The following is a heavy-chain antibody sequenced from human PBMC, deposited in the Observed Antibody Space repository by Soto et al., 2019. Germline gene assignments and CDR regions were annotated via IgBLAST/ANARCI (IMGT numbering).Heavy chain of an antibody. CDR2: ISPRSNYR. Sequence: GGSLRLCCAASGVSLIDHYMSWIRQAPGKGLEWLSYISPRSNYREYADSVKGRHTISRDNAKKSLFLQMNSLTAEDTGVYYCVRAGGGGQFDSWGQGTLVTV. D-gene: IGHD2-15*01. CDR3: VRAGGGGQFDS. J-gene: IGHJ4*02. V-gene: IGHV3-11*05. CDR1: GVSLIDHY.